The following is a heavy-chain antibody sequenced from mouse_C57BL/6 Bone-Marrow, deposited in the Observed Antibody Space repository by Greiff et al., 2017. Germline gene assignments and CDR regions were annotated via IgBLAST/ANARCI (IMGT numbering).Heavy chain of an antibody. CDR3: TSPYYYGSSYGY. Sequence: EVQLQQSGAELVRPGASVKLSCTASGFNIKDYYMHWVKQRPEQGLEWIGRIDPEDGDTEYAPKFQGKATMTADTSSNTAYLRLSSLTSEDTAVYYCTSPYYYGSSYGYWGQGTTLTVSS. V-gene: IGHV14-1*01. D-gene: IGHD1-1*01. J-gene: IGHJ2*01. CDR1: GFNIKDYY. CDR2: IDPEDGDT.